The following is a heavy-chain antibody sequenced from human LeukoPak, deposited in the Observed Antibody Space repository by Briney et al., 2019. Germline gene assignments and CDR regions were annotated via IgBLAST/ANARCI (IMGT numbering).Heavy chain of an antibody. Sequence: GGSLRLSCAASGFTFSSYAMHWVRQAPGKGLEWVAVISYDGSNKYYADSVKGRFTISRDNSKNTLYLQMNSLRAEDTAVYYCAKAGSGYWGQGTLVTVSS. CDR2: ISYDGSNK. J-gene: IGHJ4*02. CDR3: AKAGSGY. D-gene: IGHD6-19*01. V-gene: IGHV3-30-3*01. CDR1: GFTFSSYA.